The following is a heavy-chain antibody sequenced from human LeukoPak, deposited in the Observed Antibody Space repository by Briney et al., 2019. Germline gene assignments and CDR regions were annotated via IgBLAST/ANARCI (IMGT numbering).Heavy chain of an antibody. CDR1: GGSISSSSYY. Sequence: PSETLSLTCTVSGGSISSSSYYWGWIRQPPGRGLEWIGSIYYSGSTYYNPSLKSRVTISVDTSKNQFSLKLSSVTAADTAVYYCARGGFGCSSSSCSNWFDPWGQGTLVTVSS. D-gene: IGHD2-2*01. V-gene: IGHV4-39*01. J-gene: IGHJ5*02. CDR3: ARGGFGCSSSSCSNWFDP. CDR2: IYYSGST.